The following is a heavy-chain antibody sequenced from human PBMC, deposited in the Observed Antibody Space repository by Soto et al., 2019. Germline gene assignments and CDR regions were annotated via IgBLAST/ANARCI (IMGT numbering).Heavy chain of an antibody. CDR2: IYYSGST. Sequence: SETLSLTCTVSGGSISSYYWSWIRQPPGKGLEWIGYIYYSGSTNYNPSLKSRVTISVDTSKNQFSLKLSSVTAADTAVYYCARGPPGYSGYEHYYYYGMDVWGQGTTVTVSS. CDR3: ARGPPGYSGYEHYYYYGMDV. D-gene: IGHD5-12*01. J-gene: IGHJ6*02. CDR1: GGSISSYY. V-gene: IGHV4-59*01.